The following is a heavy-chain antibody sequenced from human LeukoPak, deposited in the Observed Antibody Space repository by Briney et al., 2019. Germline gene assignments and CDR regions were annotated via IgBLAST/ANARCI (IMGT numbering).Heavy chain of an antibody. J-gene: IGHJ4*02. D-gene: IGHD5-18*01. CDR1: GYTFTNYG. CDR3: ARANIRGYSYGRFDY. Sequence: GASVKVSCKASGYTFTNYGISWVRQAPGQGLEWMGWINPNSGGTNYAQKFQGWVTMTRDTSISTAYMELSRLRSDDTAVYYCARANIRGYSYGRFDYWGQGTLVTVSS. V-gene: IGHV1-2*04. CDR2: INPNSGGT.